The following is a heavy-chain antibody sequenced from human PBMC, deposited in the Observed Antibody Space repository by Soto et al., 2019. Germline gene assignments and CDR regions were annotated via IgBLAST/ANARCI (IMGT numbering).Heavy chain of an antibody. V-gene: IGHV4-59*08. J-gene: IGHJ4*02. CDR3: ARHRRTTVAKFYFDN. CDR1: GGSINSYC. CDR2: IFDSGNA. D-gene: IGHD4-4*01. Sequence: SETLALTCTVSGGSINSYCWSWIRQPPGKGLEWIAYIFDSGNANYNPSLKSRVTISVDTSKNQFSLKLTSVTAADTAVYYCARHRRTTVAKFYFDNWGQGALVTVSS.